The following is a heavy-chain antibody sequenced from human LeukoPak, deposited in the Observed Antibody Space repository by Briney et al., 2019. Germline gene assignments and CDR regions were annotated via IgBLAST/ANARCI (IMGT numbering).Heavy chain of an antibody. D-gene: IGHD3-16*01. CDR1: GFSFNRDW. CDR2: IKHDESEK. J-gene: IGHJ4*02. CDR3: TRRLDD. Sequence: GGSLRLSCAASGFSFNRDWMDWVRQAPGKGLEWVANIKHDESEKNYLDSVKGRFTISRDNAQNSLYLQMNGLRVEDTAVYYCTRRLDDWGQGTLVTVSS. V-gene: IGHV3-7*01.